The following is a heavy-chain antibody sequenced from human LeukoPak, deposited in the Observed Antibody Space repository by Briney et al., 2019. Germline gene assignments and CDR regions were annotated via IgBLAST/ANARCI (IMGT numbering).Heavy chain of an antibody. CDR1: GGSFSGYY. Sequence: PSETLSPTCAVYGGSFSGYYWSWIRQPPGKGLEWIGEINHSGSTNYNPSLKSRVTISVDTSKNQFSLKLSSVTAADTAVYYCARGKGTYYYYMDVWGKGTTVTVSS. V-gene: IGHV4-34*01. CDR3: ARGKGTYYYYMDV. D-gene: IGHD3-10*01. CDR2: INHSGST. J-gene: IGHJ6*03.